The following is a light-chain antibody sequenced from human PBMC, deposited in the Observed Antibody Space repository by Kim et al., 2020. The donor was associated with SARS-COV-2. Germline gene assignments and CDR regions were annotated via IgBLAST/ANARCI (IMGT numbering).Light chain of an antibody. V-gene: IGLV3-19*01. CDR3: NSRDSSGNHLWV. CDR1: SLRSYD. J-gene: IGLJ3*02. Sequence: SSELTQDPAVSVALGQTVRITCQGDSLRSYDASWYQQKPGQAPVLVIYGKNNRPSGIPDRFSGSSSGNTASLTITGAQAEDEADYYCNSRDSSGNHLWVFGGGTQLTVL. CDR2: GKN.